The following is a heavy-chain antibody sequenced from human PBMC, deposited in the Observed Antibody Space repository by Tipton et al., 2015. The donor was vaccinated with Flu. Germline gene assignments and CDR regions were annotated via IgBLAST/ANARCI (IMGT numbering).Heavy chain of an antibody. Sequence: LRLSCTVSGYSISSGCYWGWIRQPPGQGLEWLGSIYHSGSTYYNPSLKSRVTISVDPSKNQFSLKLSSVTAADTAVYYCARGSGYSSSWWTYWGQGTLVTVSS. CDR3: ARGSGYSSSWWTY. D-gene: IGHD6-13*01. CDR1: GYSISSGCY. J-gene: IGHJ4*02. V-gene: IGHV4-38-2*02. CDR2: IYHSGST.